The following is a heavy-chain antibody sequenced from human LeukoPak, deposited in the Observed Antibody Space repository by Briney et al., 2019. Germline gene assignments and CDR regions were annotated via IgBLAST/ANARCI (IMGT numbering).Heavy chain of an antibody. D-gene: IGHD6-13*01. Sequence: GGSLRLSCAASGFTFSSYWMHWVRQAPGKGLVWVSHINNDGRSTGHADSVKGRFTISKDNAKNTLYLQMNSLRAEDTAVYYCARPSAAGPYFDYWGQGTLVTVSS. CDR2: INNDGRST. CDR3: ARPSAAGPYFDY. V-gene: IGHV3-74*01. CDR1: GFTFSSYW. J-gene: IGHJ4*02.